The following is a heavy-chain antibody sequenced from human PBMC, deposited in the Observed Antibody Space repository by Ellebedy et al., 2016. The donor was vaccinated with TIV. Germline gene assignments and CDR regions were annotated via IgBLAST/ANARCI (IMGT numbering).Heavy chain of an antibody. V-gene: IGHV3-23*01. J-gene: IGHJ4*02. D-gene: IGHD3-22*01. CDR2: ISGDCVNT. CDR1: GFTFGSFA. Sequence: GGSLRLSCAASGFTFGSFAMHWVRQAPGKGLEWLSVISGDCVNTYSAASVKGRFTITRDNFKNTLFLQVNRLRAEDTAVYYCAKGSSSGFNYDRVGFQYWGQGTLVTVSS. CDR3: AKGSSSGFNYDRVGFQY.